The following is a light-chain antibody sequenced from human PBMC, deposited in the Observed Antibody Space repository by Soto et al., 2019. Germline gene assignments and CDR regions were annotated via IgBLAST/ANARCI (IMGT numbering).Light chain of an antibody. J-gene: IGKJ3*01. V-gene: IGKV1-6*01. CDR1: QGIRND. CDR3: LQKHFYPFT. Sequence: AILMTQSPSSLSASVGDRVTITCRASQGIRNDLDWFQQKPGKAPKLLIYAASNLQSGVPARFSGSGSGTDLTLTISSLQPEDFATYYCLQKHFYPFTFGPGTKVDIK. CDR2: AAS.